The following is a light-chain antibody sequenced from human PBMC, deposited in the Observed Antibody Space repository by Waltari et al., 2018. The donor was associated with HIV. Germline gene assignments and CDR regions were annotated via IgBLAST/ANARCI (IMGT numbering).Light chain of an antibody. CDR3: QAWYHSDDPIF. Sequence: SYVLTQPPSVSVAPGKTATITCGGDNIGTKSVQWYQQRPGQAPVLVAYHDNNRPSVVPGRFSGSNSGDTATLTISRVEAGDEADYYCQAWYHSDDPIFFGGGTQLTVL. V-gene: IGLV3-21*03. CDR1: NIGTKS. CDR2: HDN. J-gene: IGLJ2*01.